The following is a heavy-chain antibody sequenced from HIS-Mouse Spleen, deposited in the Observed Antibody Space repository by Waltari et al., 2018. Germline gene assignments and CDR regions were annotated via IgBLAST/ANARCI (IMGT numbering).Heavy chain of an antibody. V-gene: IGHV4-39*07. J-gene: IGHJ2*01. CDR1: GGSISSSSYY. CDR3: AREIPYSSSWYDWYFDL. D-gene: IGHD6-13*01. Sequence: QLQLQESGPGLVKPSETLSLTCTVSGGSISSSSYYWGWIRQPPGKGLEWIGSIYYSGSTYYTPCLKSRVTISVDTSKTQFSLQLSSVTAADAAVYYCAREIPYSSSWYDWYFDLWGRGTLVTVSS. CDR2: IYYSGST.